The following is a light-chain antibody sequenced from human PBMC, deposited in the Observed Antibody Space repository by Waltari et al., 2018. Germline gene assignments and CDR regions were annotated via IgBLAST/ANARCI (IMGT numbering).Light chain of an antibody. V-gene: IGLV1-40*01. CDR3: QSFDSSLSASV. J-gene: IGLJ3*02. Sequence: QSVLTQPPSMSGAPGQKVTIPCTGGSSNFGAGYDVHWCQQFPGAAPKLLIFGNTNRASGVPGRFSGSKSGTSASLAIAGLQSEDEAVYYCQSFDSSLSASVFGGGTKLTVL. CDR1: SSNFGAGYD. CDR2: GNT.